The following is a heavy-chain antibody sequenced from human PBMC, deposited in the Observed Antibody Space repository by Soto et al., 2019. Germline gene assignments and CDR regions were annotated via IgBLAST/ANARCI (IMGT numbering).Heavy chain of an antibody. CDR2: INHSGST. J-gene: IGHJ6*03. CDR3: ARMSEFCRGGSRYSHYYYMDV. V-gene: IGHV4-34*01. D-gene: IGHD2-15*01. CDR1: GGSFSGYY. Sequence: SETLSLTCAVYGGSFSGYYWSWIRQPPGKGLEWIGEINHSGSTNYNPSLKSRVNISVDTSKNQFSLKLSSVTAADTAVYYCARMSEFCRGGSRYSHYYYMDVWGKGTTVTVSS.